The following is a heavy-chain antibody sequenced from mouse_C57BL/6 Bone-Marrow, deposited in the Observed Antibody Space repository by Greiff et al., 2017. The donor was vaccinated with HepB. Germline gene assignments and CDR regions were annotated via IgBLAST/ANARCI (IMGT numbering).Heavy chain of an antibody. D-gene: IGHD2-2*01. CDR2: ISSGSSTI. J-gene: IGHJ2*01. V-gene: IGHV5-17*01. Sequence: EVKLMESGGGLVKPGGSLKLSCAASGFTFSGYGMHWVRQAPEKGLEWVAYISSGSSTIYYADTVKGRFTISRDNAKNTLCLQMTSLRSEDTAMYYCANRLFDYWGQGTTLTVSS. CDR1: GFTFSGYG. CDR3: ANRLFDY.